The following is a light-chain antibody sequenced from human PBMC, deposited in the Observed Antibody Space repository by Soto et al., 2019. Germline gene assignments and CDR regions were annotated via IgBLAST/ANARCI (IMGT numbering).Light chain of an antibody. CDR3: QQHDNWLRT. CDR1: QSVSSN. V-gene: IGKV3-15*01. J-gene: IGKJ2*01. Sequence: EIVMTQSPATLSVSPGERATLSCRASQSVSSNLAWYQQKPGQAPRLLIYGASTRATGIPERFSGIGSGTEFTLTISSLQSEDLAVYYCQQHDNWLRTFGQGTKPEIK. CDR2: GAS.